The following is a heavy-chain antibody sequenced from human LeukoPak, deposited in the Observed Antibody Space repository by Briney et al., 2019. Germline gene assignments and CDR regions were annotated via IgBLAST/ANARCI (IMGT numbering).Heavy chain of an antibody. CDR3: ARDPDYSSSWYESDY. J-gene: IGHJ4*02. Sequence: PGGSLRLSCAASGFTFSSYAMHWVRQAPGKGLEWVAVISYDGSNKYYADSVKGRFTISRDNSKNTLYLQMNSLRAEDTAVYYCARDPDYSSSWYESDYWGQGTLVTVSS. D-gene: IGHD6-13*01. CDR1: GFTFSSYA. CDR2: ISYDGSNK. V-gene: IGHV3-30-3*01.